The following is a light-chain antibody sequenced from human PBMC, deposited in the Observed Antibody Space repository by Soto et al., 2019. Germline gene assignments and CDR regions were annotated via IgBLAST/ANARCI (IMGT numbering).Light chain of an antibody. Sequence: QSVLTQPASVSGSPGQSITISCTGTSSDDGGYNYVSWYQQHPGKAPKLMIYDVSNRPSGVSNRFSGSKSGNTASLTISGLQAEDEADYYCSSYTSSSTPFVFGTG. V-gene: IGLV2-14*01. CDR3: SSYTSSSTPFV. CDR1: SSDDGGYNY. CDR2: DVS. J-gene: IGLJ1*01.